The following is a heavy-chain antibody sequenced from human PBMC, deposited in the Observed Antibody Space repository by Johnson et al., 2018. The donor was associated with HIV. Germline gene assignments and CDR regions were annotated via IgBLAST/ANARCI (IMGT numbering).Heavy chain of an antibody. V-gene: IGHV3-30*14. J-gene: IGHJ3*01. CDR1: AFSFSNYA. CDR2: ISYDGSNK. D-gene: IGHD5-12*01. Sequence: QVQLVESGGGVVQPGRSLRLSCAASAFSFSNYAMSWVRQAPGKGLEWVAVISYDGSNKFYADSVKGRFTISRDNSKNILYLQMNNLRAEDTAMYYCARGRTGWRESSGSDAFDVWGQGTVVIVSS. CDR3: ARGRTGWRESSGSDAFDV.